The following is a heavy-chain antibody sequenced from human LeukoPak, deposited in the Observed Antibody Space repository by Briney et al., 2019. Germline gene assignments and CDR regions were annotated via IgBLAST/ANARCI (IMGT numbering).Heavy chain of an antibody. CDR2: ISGSSGST. Sequence: SGGSLRLSCAASGFTFSSYAMSWVRQAPGKGLEWVSAISGSSGSTYYADSVKGRFTISRDNSKNTLYLQMNSLRAEDTAVYYCAKGVTVTTPYWFDPWGQGTLVTVSS. CDR3: AKGVTVTTPYWFDP. V-gene: IGHV3-23*01. J-gene: IGHJ5*02. D-gene: IGHD4-11*01. CDR1: GFTFSSYA.